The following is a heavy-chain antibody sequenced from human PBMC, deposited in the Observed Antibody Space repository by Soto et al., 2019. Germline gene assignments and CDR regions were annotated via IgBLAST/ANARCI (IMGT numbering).Heavy chain of an antibody. Sequence: QVQLVQSGAEVKKPGSSVKVSCKASGGTFSSYAISWVRQAPGQGLEWMGGIIPIFGTANYAQKFQGRVTITADESTSTDYMELSSLRSEDTAVYYCARAYENAAAGPNAFDIWGQGTMVTVSS. J-gene: IGHJ3*02. CDR2: IIPIFGTA. D-gene: IGHD6-13*01. V-gene: IGHV1-69*12. CDR3: ARAYENAAAGPNAFDI. CDR1: GGTFSSYA.